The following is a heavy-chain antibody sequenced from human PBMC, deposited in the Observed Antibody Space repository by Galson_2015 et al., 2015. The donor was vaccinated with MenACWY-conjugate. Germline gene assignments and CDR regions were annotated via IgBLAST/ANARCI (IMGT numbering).Heavy chain of an antibody. J-gene: IGHJ4*02. D-gene: IGHD4-11*01. CDR1: GFIFGTSW. V-gene: IGHV3-7*03. CDR2: INQDGGQK. CDR3: ASPSAYNNYVADS. Sequence: SLRLSCAASGFIFGTSWMAWVRQTPGKGLEWVATINQDGGQKYYVDSVRGRFTISRDNAKNSLFLQMDSLRADDTAVYYCASPSAYNNYVADSWGQGTLVTVSS.